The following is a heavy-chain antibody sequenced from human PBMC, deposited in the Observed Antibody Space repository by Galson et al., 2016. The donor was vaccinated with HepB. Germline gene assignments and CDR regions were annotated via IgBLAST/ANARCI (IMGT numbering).Heavy chain of an antibody. D-gene: IGHD5-18*01. V-gene: IGHV3-23*01. CDR3: GKDGGDSDGTYDH. Sequence: WVRQAPGKGLEWVSGTYGGGHKTHYAESLKGRFTVSRDNSENTLYLQMNSLRVDDTAVYYCGKDGGDSDGTYDHWGQGTLVTVSS. J-gene: IGHJ4*02. CDR2: TYGGGHKT.